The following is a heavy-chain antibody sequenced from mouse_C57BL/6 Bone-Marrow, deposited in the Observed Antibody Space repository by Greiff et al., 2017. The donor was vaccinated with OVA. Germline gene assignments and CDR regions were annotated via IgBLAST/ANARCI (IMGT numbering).Heavy chain of an antibody. D-gene: IGHD1-1*01. CDR2: IYPGDGDT. CDR3: APYYYGSSPYYFDY. Sequence: VKLVESGPELVKPGASVKISCKASGYAFSSSWMNWVKQRPGKGLEWIGRIYPGDGDTNYNGKFKGKATLTADKSSSTAYMQLSSLTSEDSAVYFCAPYYYGSSPYYFDYWGQGTTLTVSS. V-gene: IGHV1-82*01. J-gene: IGHJ2*01. CDR1: GYAFSSSW.